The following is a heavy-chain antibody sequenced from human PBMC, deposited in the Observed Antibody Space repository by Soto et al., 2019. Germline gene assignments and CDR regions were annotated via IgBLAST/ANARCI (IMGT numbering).Heavy chain of an antibody. D-gene: IGHD3-22*01. CDR1: IGSCISYY. CDR2: IYYSGST. CDR3: ARDDGDSSGYYYGLAGAFDI. J-gene: IGHJ3*02. V-gene: IGHV4-59*01. Sequence: TTTLALTCAVYIGSCISYYWCWIRLPPGKGREWIGYIYYSGSTNYNPSLKSRVTISVDTSKNQFSPKLSSVTAADTAVYYCARDDGDSSGYYYGLAGAFDIWGQGTMVTVSS.